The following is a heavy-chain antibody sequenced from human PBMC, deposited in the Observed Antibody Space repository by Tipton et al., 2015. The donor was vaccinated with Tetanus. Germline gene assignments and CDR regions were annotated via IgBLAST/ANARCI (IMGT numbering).Heavy chain of an antibody. J-gene: IGHJ4*02. Sequence: TLSLTCNVSGGSISSNLYYWHWIRQPPGKGLEWIGSIYYSGNTYYNSSLKSRVAISVDTSKNQFSLKLSSVTAADTAVYYCARGGIAAAGGGLDYWGQGTLVTVSS. D-gene: IGHD6-13*01. V-gene: IGHV4-39*01. CDR2: IYYSGNT. CDR3: ARGGIAAAGGGLDY. CDR1: GGSISSNLYY.